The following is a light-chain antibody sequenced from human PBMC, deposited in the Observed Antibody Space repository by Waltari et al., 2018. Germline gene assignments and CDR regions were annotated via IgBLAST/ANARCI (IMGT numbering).Light chain of an antibody. V-gene: IGLV2-14*03. Sequence: SDLTQPAPVSGFPGPAINTSCPGSNSDIGGHNFVIWLQKHQGQAPKMRIYDLNRLPSGRSNLFSASKDGKTSSLTISGLQAEDEANYYCSSDTTSSTWVFGGGTKVTVL. CDR2: DLN. CDR1: NSDIGGHNF. J-gene: IGLJ2*01. CDR3: SSDTTSSTWV.